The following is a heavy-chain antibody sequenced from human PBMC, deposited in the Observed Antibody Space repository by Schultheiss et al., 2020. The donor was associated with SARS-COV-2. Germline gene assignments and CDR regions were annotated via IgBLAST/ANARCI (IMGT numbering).Heavy chain of an antibody. J-gene: IGHJ4*02. Sequence: SETLSLTCTVSGGSISSGYYWGWIRQPPGKGLEWIGSIYHSGSTYYNPSLKSRVTISVDTSKNQFSLKLSSVTAADTAVYYCARGRISMVRGVTGAQDYWGQGTLVTVSS. CDR3: ARGRISMVRGVTGAQDY. CDR2: IYHSGST. D-gene: IGHD3-10*01. CDR1: GGSISSGYY. V-gene: IGHV4-38-2*02.